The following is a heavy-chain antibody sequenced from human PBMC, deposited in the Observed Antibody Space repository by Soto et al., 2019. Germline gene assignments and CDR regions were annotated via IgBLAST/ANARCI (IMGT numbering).Heavy chain of an antibody. J-gene: IGHJ6*02. CDR2: IYPTGTT. CDR3: ASAPPGPSPRWVL. D-gene: IGHD3-10*01. Sequence: QLQLRESGSGLVKPSETLSLTCTVSGGSISSGGYSWSWIRQSPEKGLEWLGCIYPTGTTYYHPSLKGRVTISVDTSRNQFSLSLTSVTAADTAVYFCASAPPGPSPRWVLWGQGTTVTVSS. V-gene: IGHV4-30-2*06. CDR1: GGSISSGGYS.